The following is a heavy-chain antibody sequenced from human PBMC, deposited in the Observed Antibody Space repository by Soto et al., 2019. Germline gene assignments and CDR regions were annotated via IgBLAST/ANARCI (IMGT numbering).Heavy chain of an antibody. CDR1: GFTFSDYY. Sequence: QVQLVESGGGLVKPGGSLRLSCAASGFTFSDYYMTWIRQAPGKGLEWVSYISRSGGNMYYADSVKGRFTISRDNKNSLFLQMNSLRADDTAVYFCARDWGWDTWSFALWGRGTLVTVAS. D-gene: IGHD3-16*01. CDR2: ISRSGGNM. J-gene: IGHJ2*01. V-gene: IGHV3-11*01. CDR3: ARDWGWDTWSFAL.